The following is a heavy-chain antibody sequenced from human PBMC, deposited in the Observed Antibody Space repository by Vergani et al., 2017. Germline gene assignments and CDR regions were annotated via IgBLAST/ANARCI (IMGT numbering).Heavy chain of an antibody. CDR2: IYPGDSDT. CDR1: GYSFTSYW. D-gene: IGHD3-3*01. V-gene: IGHV5-51*01. Sequence: EVQLVQSGAEVKKPGESLKISCKGSGYSFTSYWIGWVRQLPGKGLEWMGIIYPGDSDTRYSPSFQGQVTISADKSISTAYLQWSSLKTSDTAMYYCAKHASPNDFWIAEDRSFDYWGQGTLVTVSS. J-gene: IGHJ4*02. CDR3: AKHASPNDFWIAEDRSFDY.